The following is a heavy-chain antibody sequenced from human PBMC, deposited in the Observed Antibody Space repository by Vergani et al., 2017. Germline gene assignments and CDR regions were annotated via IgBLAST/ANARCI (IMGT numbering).Heavy chain of an antibody. D-gene: IGHD4-17*01. Sequence: QVQLVESGGGVVQPGRSLRLSCAASGFTFSSYAMHWVRQAPGKGLEWGAVISYDGSNKYYADSEKGRFTISRDTSKHTLHLQMNSLRAEYTAVYYCARDTTTVVEYFRHWGQGTLVTVSS. CDR1: GFTFSSYA. J-gene: IGHJ1*01. CDR2: ISYDGSNK. V-gene: IGHV3-30*01. CDR3: ARDTTTVVEYFRH.